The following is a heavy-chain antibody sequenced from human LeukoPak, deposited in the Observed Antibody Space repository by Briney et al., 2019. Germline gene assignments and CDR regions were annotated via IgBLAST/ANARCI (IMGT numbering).Heavy chain of an antibody. CDR1: GGSISSGDYY. CDR3: ARVLQWGYSSP. V-gene: IGHV4-30-4*08. Sequence: SETQSLTCTVSGGSISSGDYYWSWIRQPPGKGLEWIGYIYYSGSTYYNPSLKSRVTISVDTSKNQFSLKLSSVTAADTAVYYCARVLQWGYSSPWGQGTLVTVSS. J-gene: IGHJ4*02. CDR2: IYYSGST. D-gene: IGHD5-18*01.